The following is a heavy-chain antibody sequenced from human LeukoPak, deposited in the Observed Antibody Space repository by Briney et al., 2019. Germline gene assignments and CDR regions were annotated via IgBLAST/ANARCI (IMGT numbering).Heavy chain of an antibody. CDR2: ISSSGSTI. Sequence: PGGSLRLPCAASGFTFSDYYMSWIRQAPGKGLEWVSYISSSGSTIYYADSVKGRFTISRDNAKNSLYLQMNSLRAEDTAVYYCAGHPYDFWSGYYFDYWGQGTLVTVSS. CDR1: GFTFSDYY. CDR3: AGHPYDFWSGYYFDY. J-gene: IGHJ4*02. D-gene: IGHD3-3*01. V-gene: IGHV3-11*01.